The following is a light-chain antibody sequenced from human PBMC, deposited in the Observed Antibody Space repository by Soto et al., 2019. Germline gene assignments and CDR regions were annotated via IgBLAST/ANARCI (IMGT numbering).Light chain of an antibody. CDR1: NSDVGGYNY. V-gene: IGLV2-14*01. CDR2: EVS. CDR3: CSYVGSSTYV. J-gene: IGLJ1*01. Sequence: QSVLTQPDSVSGSPGQSITISCTGTNSDVGGYNYVSWYQQHPGKAPKLMIYEVSNRPPGVSNRFSGSKSGNTASLTISGLQAEDEADYYCCSYVGSSTYVFGTGTKVTVL.